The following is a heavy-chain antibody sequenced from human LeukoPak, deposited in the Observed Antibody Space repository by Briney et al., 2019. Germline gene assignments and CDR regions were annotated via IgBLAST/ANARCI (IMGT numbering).Heavy chain of an antibody. Sequence: PGGSLRLSCAASGFTFSSYAMSWVRQAPGKGLEWVSAISGSGGSTYYADSVKGRFTISRDNSKNTLYPQMNSLRAEDTAVYYCAKAGGCSSTSCYAPDYWGQGTLVTVSS. CDR1: GFTFSSYA. J-gene: IGHJ4*02. CDR2: ISGSGGST. V-gene: IGHV3-23*01. CDR3: AKAGGCSSTSCYAPDY. D-gene: IGHD2-2*01.